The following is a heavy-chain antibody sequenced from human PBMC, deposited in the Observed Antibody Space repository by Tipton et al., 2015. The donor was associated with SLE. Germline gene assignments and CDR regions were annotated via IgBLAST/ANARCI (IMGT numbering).Heavy chain of an antibody. CDR2: IYHSGST. CDR3: ARAGRAWNLFDY. J-gene: IGHJ4*02. CDR1: GYSISSGYY. D-gene: IGHD1-1*01. Sequence: LSCTVSGYSISSGYYWGWIRQPPGKGLEWIGSIYHSGSTYYNPSLKSRVTISVDTSKNQFSLKLSSVTAADTAVYYCARAGRAWNLFDYWGQGTLVTVSS. V-gene: IGHV4-38-2*02.